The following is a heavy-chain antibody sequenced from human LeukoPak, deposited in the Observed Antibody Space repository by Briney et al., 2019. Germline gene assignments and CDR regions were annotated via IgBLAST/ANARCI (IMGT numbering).Heavy chain of an antibody. D-gene: IGHD3-9*01. CDR3: EGYDILTGPEAFDI. CDR1: GFTFSSYA. J-gene: IGHJ3*02. CDR2: ISSSGTTM. V-gene: IGHV3-48*03. Sequence: PGGSLRLSCAASGFTFSSYAMSWVRQAPGKGLEWVSYISSSGTTMYYADSVKGRFTISRDNAKNSLYLQMNSLRAEDTAIYYCEGYDILTGPEAFDIWGQGTVVTVSS.